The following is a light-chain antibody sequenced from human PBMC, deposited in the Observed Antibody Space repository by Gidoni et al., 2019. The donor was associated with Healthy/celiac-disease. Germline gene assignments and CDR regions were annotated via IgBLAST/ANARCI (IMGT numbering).Light chain of an antibody. V-gene: IGKV2-28*01. CDR2: LGS. CDR1: QSLLHKDGYTY. J-gene: IGKJ1*01. Sequence: DIVMTQSPLSQPVTPGEPASISCRCSQSLLHKDGYTYLDWYLQNPGQSPQLLIYLGSNRASGVPGRLSGSGSGTDFTLKISRVQAEDVGVYYCMQALQTPWTFGQGTKVEIK. CDR3: MQALQTPWT.